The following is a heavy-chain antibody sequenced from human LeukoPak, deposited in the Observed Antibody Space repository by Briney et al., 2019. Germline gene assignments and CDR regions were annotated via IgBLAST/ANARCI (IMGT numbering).Heavy chain of an antibody. D-gene: IGHD4-11*01. J-gene: IGHJ4*02. CDR1: GGSISSGSYY. V-gene: IGHV4-61*02. CDR2: IYTSGST. CDR3: ARDAHDYLLLFDY. Sequence: SQTLSLTCTVSGGSISSGSYYWSWIQQPAGKGLEWIGRIYTSGSTNYNPSLKSRVTISVDTSKNQFSLKLSSVTAADTAVYYCARDAHDYLLLFDYWGQGTLVTVSS.